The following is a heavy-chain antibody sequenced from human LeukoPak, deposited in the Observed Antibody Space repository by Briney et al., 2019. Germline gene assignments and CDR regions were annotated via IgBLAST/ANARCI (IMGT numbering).Heavy chain of an antibody. CDR3: ARKIAAAPDAFDI. CDR1: GGTFSNYA. D-gene: IGHD6-13*01. V-gene: IGHV1-69*13. J-gene: IGHJ3*02. CDR2: IVPIFGTA. Sequence: GASVKVSCKASGGTFSNYAISWVRQAPGQGLGWMGGIVPIFGTANYAQKFQGRVTITADESTSTAYMELSSLRSEDTAVYYCARKIAAAPDAFDIWGQGTMVTVSS.